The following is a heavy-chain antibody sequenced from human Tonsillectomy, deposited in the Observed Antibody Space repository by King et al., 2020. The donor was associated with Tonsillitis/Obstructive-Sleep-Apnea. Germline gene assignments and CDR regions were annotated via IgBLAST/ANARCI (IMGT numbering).Heavy chain of an antibody. CDR1: GGSFRGYY. J-gene: IGHJ4*02. Sequence: VQLQQWGAGLLKPSETLSLTCAVYGGSFRGYYWSWIRQPPGKALEWIGEINHGGSTRYNPSLKSRVTISLDSSKNQFSLKLNSMTAADTAVYYCARGDLWTGYYASTDFDYWGQGTLVTVSS. V-gene: IGHV4-34*01. CDR3: ARGDLWTGYYASTDFDY. D-gene: IGHD3/OR15-3a*01. CDR2: INHGGST.